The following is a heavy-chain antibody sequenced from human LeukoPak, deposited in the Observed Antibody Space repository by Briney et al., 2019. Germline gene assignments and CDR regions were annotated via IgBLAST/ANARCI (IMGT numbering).Heavy chain of an antibody. V-gene: IGHV3-49*03. CDR3: TRVGWRYDILTGYPPETFDY. CDR2: IRSKAYGGTT. CDR1: GFTFGDYA. J-gene: IGHJ4*02. D-gene: IGHD3-9*01. Sequence: GGSLRLSCTASGFTFGDYAMSWFRQAPGKGLEWVGFIRSKAYGGTTEYVASVKGRFTISRDDSKSIAYLQMNSLKTEDTAVYYCTRVGWRYDILTGYPPETFDYWGQGTLVTVSS.